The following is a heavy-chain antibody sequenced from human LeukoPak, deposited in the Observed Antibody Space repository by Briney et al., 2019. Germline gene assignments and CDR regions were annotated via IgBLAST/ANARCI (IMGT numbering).Heavy chain of an antibody. V-gene: IGHV1-69*13. CDR2: IIPIFGTA. Sequence: SVKGSCKASRGTFSSSAISWVRQAPGQGLEWMGGIIPIFGTANYAQKFQGRVTITADESTSTAYMELSSLRSEDTAVYYCARRSWTDYNFDYWGQGTLVTVSS. J-gene: IGHJ4*02. CDR1: RGTFSSSA. CDR3: ARRSWTDYNFDY. D-gene: IGHD1-1*01.